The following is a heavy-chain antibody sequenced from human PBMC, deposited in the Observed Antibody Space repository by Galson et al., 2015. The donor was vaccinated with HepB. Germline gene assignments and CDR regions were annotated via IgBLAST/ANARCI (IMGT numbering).Heavy chain of an antibody. CDR1: GDSVSSNSAA. CDR2: TYYRYKCYS. J-gene: IGHJ6*02. V-gene: IGHV6-1*01. Sequence: CAISGDSVSSNSAAWNWIRRSPSRGPEWLGRTYYRYKCYSDYAVSVRSRKTIHPDTSKKQFSLQLKSVNPEDTAVYYCARVPGTLYFCGMDVWCQWTTVTVSS. CDR3: ARVPGTLYFCGMDV. D-gene: IGHD6-13*01.